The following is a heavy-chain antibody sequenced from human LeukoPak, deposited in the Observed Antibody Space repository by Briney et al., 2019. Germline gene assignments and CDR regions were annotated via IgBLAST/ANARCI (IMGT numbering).Heavy chain of an antibody. V-gene: IGHV5-51*01. CDR3: ARHITSLAEGQYYYDSRFGGMDV. CDR1: GYSFTSYW. D-gene: IGHD3-22*01. Sequence: GESLKISCKGSGYSFTSYWIGWVRQMPGKGLEWMGIIYPGDSDTRYSPSFQGQVTISADKSISTAYLQWSSLKASDTAMYYCARHITSLAEGQYYYDSRFGGMDVWGQGTTVTVSS. J-gene: IGHJ6*02. CDR2: IYPGDSDT.